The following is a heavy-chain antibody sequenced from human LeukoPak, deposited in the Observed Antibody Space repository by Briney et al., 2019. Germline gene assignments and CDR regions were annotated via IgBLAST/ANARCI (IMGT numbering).Heavy chain of an antibody. CDR2: INHSGST. CDR3: ARALRRGRYCSSTSCYKGYYFDY. V-gene: IGHV4-34*01. D-gene: IGHD2-2*02. J-gene: IGHJ4*02. CDR1: GGSFSGYY. Sequence: SETLSLTCAVYGGSFSGYYWSWIRQPPGKGQEWIGEINHSGSTNYNPSLKSRVTISVDTSKNQFSLKLSSVTAADTAVYYCARALRRGRYCSSTSCYKGYYFDYWGQGTLVTVSS.